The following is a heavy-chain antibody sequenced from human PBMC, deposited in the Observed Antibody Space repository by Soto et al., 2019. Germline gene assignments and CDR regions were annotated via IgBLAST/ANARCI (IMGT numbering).Heavy chain of an antibody. J-gene: IGHJ4*02. CDR3: ARVDSSGYYSDY. Sequence: ASETLSLTCTVSGGSISSGGYYWSWIRQHPGKGLEWIGYIYYSGSTYYNPSLKSRVTISVDTSKNQFSLKLSSVTAADTAVYYCARVDSSGYYSDYWGQGTLVTVSS. D-gene: IGHD3-22*01. CDR1: GGSISSGGYY. CDR2: IYYSGST. V-gene: IGHV4-31*03.